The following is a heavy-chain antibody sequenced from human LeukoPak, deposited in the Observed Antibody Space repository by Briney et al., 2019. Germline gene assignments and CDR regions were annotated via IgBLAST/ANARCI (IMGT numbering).Heavy chain of an antibody. CDR1: GYTFTNYD. Sequence: ASVKVSCKASGYTFTNYDINWVRQATGQGLEWLGWMNPNSGTTGYAQRFQGRVTMTRNTSIYTAYVELSSLKSEDTAVYYCTRGMFYDVLTGYYPFDYWGQGTLVTVSS. J-gene: IGHJ4*02. CDR3: TRGMFYDVLTGYYPFDY. V-gene: IGHV1-8*01. D-gene: IGHD3-9*01. CDR2: MNPNSGTT.